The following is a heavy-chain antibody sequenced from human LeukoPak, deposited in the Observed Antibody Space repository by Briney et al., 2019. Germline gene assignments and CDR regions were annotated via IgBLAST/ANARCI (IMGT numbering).Heavy chain of an antibody. Sequence: ASVKVSCKASGYTFTGYYMHWVRQAPGQGLEWMGWINPNSGGTNYAQKFQGRVTMTGDTSISTAYMELSRLRSDDTAVYYCARAHPLGYCSSTSCYRTYYYGMDVWGQGTTVTVSS. D-gene: IGHD2-2*02. CDR2: INPNSGGT. J-gene: IGHJ6*02. CDR3: ARAHPLGYCSSTSCYRTYYYGMDV. CDR1: GYTFTGYY. V-gene: IGHV1-2*02.